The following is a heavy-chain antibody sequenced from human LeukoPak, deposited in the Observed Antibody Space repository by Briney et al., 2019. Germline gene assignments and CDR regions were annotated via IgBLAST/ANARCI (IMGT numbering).Heavy chain of an antibody. Sequence: GGSLRLSCAASGFTFSSYSMNWVRQAPGKGLEWVSSISSSSSYIYYADSVKGRLTISRDNAKNSLYLQMNSLRAEDTAVYYCARDRAINVDTAMAWGQGTLVTVSS. CDR3: ARDRAINVDTAMA. CDR2: ISSSSSYI. CDR1: GFTFSSYS. V-gene: IGHV3-21*01. J-gene: IGHJ5*02. D-gene: IGHD5-18*01.